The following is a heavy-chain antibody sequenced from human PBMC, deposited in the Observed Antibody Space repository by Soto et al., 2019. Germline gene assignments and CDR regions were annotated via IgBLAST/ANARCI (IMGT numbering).Heavy chain of an antibody. CDR2: IYPGDSDT. Sequence: SLKISYKRSVDSFTSYRSSSVHQKTGKGLEWMGIIYPGDSDTRYSPSFQGQVTISADKSTSTAYLQWSSLKASDTAMYYCARHARDIVVVVAATRWFEPLGHRSLVIVSS. J-gene: IGHJ5*02. D-gene: IGHD2-15*01. V-gene: IGHV5-51*07. CDR3: ARHARDIVVVVAATRWFEP. CDR1: VDSFTSYR.